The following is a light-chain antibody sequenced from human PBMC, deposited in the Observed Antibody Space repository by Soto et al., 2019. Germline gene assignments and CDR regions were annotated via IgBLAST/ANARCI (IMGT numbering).Light chain of an antibody. V-gene: IGKV1-39*01. CDR3: QQYYSTPPAT. J-gene: IGKJ5*01. Sequence: DIQMTQSPSSLSASVGDRVTITCRASQSISTYLNWYQQKPGKAPNLLIYAASTLQRGVPSRFSGSGSGTDFTLTISSLQAEDVAVYYCQQYYSTPPATFGQGTRLEIK. CDR2: AAS. CDR1: QSISTY.